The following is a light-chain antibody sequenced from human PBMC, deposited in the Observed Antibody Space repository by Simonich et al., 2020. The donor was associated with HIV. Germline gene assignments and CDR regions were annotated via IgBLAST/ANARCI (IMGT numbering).Light chain of an antibody. CDR1: RSVSAGY. J-gene: IGKJ2*01. V-gene: IGKV3-20*01. Sequence: EIVMTQSPGTLSLSPGERATLSCRASRSVSAGYLAWYQQKPGQAPRLLSYGASSRATGIPDRFSGSGSGTDFTLTISRLEPEDFAVYYCQQYGSSPYTFGQGTKLEIK. CDR2: GAS. CDR3: QQYGSSPYT.